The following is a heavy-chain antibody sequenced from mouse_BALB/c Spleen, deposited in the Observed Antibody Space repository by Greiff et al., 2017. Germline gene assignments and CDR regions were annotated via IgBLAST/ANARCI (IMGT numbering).Heavy chain of an antibody. D-gene: IGHD1-1*01. Sequence: EVQLQQSGPGLVKPSQSLSLTCTVTGYSITSDYAWNWIRQFPGNKLEWMGYISYSGSTSYNPSLKSRISITRDTSKNQFFLQLNSVTTEDTATYYCARLDYGSSFYYAMDYWGQGTSVTVSS. CDR2: ISYSGST. CDR1: GYSITSDYA. V-gene: IGHV3-2*02. CDR3: ARLDYGSSFYYAMDY. J-gene: IGHJ4*01.